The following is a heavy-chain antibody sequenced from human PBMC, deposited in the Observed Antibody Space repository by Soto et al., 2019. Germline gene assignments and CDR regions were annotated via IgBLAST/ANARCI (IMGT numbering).Heavy chain of an antibody. CDR1: GFSLSNARMG. J-gene: IGHJ4*02. D-gene: IGHD3-10*01. CDR3: ARIVAMGELLLGPYFDY. CDR2: IFSNDEK. Sequence: QVTLKESGPVLVKPTETLTLTCTVSGFSLSNARMGVSWIRQPPGKALEWLAHIFSNDEKSYSTSLKSRLTISKXXSXSXXVLTMTNMDPVDTATYYCARIVAMGELLLGPYFDYWGQGTLVTVSS. V-gene: IGHV2-26*01.